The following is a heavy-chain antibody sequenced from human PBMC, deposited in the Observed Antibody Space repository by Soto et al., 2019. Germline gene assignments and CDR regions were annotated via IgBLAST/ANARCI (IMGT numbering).Heavy chain of an antibody. CDR1: GFSFGEYV. CDR2: IKSKDYAGKT. Sequence: GGSLRLSCTASGFSFGEYVMSWFRQAPGEGLEWVGFIKSKDYAGKTQYAASVKGRFTISRDDSKSIAYLQMSSLKIEDTGVYFCTRNQWELGPFDYWGQGSLVTVSS. CDR3: TRNQWELGPFDY. D-gene: IGHD1-26*01. J-gene: IGHJ4*02. V-gene: IGHV3-49*03.